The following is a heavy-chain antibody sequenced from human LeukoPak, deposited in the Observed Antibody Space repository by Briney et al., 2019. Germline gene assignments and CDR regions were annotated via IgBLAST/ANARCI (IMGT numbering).Heavy chain of an antibody. J-gene: IGHJ2*01. D-gene: IGHD2-15*01. CDR3: ARDGLAAATLHWCFDL. Sequence: GGSLRLSCAASGFTFSDYYMSWIRQAPGKGLEWVSYISSSGSTIYYADSVKGRFTISRDNARNSLYLQMNSLRAEDTAVYYCARDGLAAATLHWCFDLWGRGTLVTVSS. CDR1: GFTFSDYY. V-gene: IGHV3-11*04. CDR2: ISSSGSTI.